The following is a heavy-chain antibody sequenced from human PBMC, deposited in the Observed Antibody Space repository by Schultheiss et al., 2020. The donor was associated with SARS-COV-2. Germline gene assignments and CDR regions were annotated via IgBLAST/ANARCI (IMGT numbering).Heavy chain of an antibody. Sequence: GGSLRLSCAASGFTFSYYYMSGVRQAPGKGLEWVSYISSSGSSIYYADSVKGRFTISRDNAKNSLYLQMNSLRAEDTAIYYCAREIIVVVPAAMSLLDVYYYGMDVWGQGTTVTVAS. D-gene: IGHD2-2*01. V-gene: IGHV3-11*04. CDR1: GFTFSYYY. J-gene: IGHJ6*02. CDR2: ISSSGSSI. CDR3: AREIIVVVPAAMSLLDVYYYGMDV.